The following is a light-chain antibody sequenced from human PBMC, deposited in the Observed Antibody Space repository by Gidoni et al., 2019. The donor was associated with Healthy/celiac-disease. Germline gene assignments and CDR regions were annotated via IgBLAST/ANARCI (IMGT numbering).Light chain of an antibody. CDR2: EVS. CDR3: SSYTSSSTQV. Sequence: QSALTQPASVSGSPGQSITISCTGTSSDVGGYNYVSWYQQHPGKAPKLMIYEVSNRPSGVYNRFAGSKSGNTASLTISGLQAEDEDDYYCSSYTSSSTQVFGTGTKVTVL. V-gene: IGLV2-14*01. J-gene: IGLJ1*01. CDR1: SSDVGGYNY.